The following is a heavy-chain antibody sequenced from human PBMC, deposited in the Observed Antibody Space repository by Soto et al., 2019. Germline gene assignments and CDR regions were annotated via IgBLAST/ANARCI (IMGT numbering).Heavy chain of an antibody. CDR1: GFTFSSYA. J-gene: IGHJ4*02. CDR2: ISGSGGST. D-gene: IGHD1-26*01. V-gene: IGHV3-23*01. CDR3: AKDRTAEWELLLGFDY. Sequence: GGSLRLSCAASGFTFSSYAMSWVRQAPGKGLEWVSAISGSGGSTYYADSVKGRFTISRDNSKNTLYLQMNSLRAEDTAVYYCAKDRTAEWELLLGFDYWGQGTLVTVSS.